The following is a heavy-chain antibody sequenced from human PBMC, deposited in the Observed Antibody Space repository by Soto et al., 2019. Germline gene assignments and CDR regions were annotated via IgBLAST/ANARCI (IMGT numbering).Heavy chain of an antibody. J-gene: IGHJ3*02. CDR1: GFTFSSFA. CDR3: ARHMGSGYYYEGPTGAFGI. CDR2: LTPGGETT. D-gene: IGHD3-22*01. Sequence: GGSLRLSCAASGFTFSSFAMTWVRQAPGKGLEWVSALTPGGETTYYIDSVKGRFTISRDNAKNTLYLQMNSLTAADTAVYYCARHMGSGYYYEGPTGAFGIWGQGTLVTVSS. V-gene: IGHV3-23*01.